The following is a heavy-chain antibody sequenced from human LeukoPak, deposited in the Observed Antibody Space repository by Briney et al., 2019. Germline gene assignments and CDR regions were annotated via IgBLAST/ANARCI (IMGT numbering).Heavy chain of an antibody. D-gene: IGHD6-13*01. Sequence: PGGSLRLSCAASGFTFSSYAMSWVRQAPGKGLEWVALVSYDGTNKFYADSVMGRFTVSRDNSKNTLSLQMSSLTTEDTAVYYCASSPSSYFDYWGQGTLVTVSS. J-gene: IGHJ4*02. V-gene: IGHV3-30-3*01. CDR2: VSYDGTNK. CDR1: GFTFSSYA. CDR3: ASSPSSYFDY.